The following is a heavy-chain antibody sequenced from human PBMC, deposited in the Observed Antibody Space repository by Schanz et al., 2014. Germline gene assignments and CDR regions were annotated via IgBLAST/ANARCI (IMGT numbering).Heavy chain of an antibody. V-gene: IGHV1-18*01. CDR2: ISVYNHNK. CDR1: GYTFTTYA. J-gene: IGHJ4*02. D-gene: IGHD3-3*01. Sequence: QVQLVQSGAEVKKPGASVRVPCKASGYTFTTYAMSWVRQAPGQGLEWMGWISVYNHNKEYDQKFQGRVTMTTDTSTSTVYMELRSLRSDDTAVYYCARSAGRDFWSGYYTRFDYWGQGTLXTVSS. CDR3: ARSAGRDFWSGYYTRFDY.